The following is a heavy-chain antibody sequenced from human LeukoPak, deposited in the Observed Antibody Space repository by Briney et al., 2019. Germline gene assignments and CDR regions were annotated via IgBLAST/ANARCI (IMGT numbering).Heavy chain of an antibody. V-gene: IGHV4-59*02. CDR2: IHYSGST. Sequence: SETLSLTCSVSGGSVSSYYWNWIRQAPGKGLEWIGYIHYSGSTNHNSSLKSRVTLSVDTSRNQYSLKLSSVTAADTAVYYCARGRRGRLVGAIGNDAFDIWGQGTMVTVSS. D-gene: IGHD1-26*01. J-gene: IGHJ3*02. CDR1: GGSVSSYY. CDR3: ARGRRGRLVGAIGNDAFDI.